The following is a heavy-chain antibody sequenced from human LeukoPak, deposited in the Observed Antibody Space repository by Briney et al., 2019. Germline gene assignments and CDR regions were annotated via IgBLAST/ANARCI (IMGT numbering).Heavy chain of an antibody. CDR1: GYTFTGYY. J-gene: IGHJ4*02. CDR2: ISTYNGNT. Sequence: ASVKVSCKASGYTFTGYYINWVRQAPGQGLEWMGWISTYNGNTNYAQKLQGRVTMTTDTSTTTAYMELRSLTSDDTAVYYCARDPTTQTFDYWGQGTLVTVSS. CDR3: ARDPTTQTFDY. D-gene: IGHD4-11*01. V-gene: IGHV1-18*04.